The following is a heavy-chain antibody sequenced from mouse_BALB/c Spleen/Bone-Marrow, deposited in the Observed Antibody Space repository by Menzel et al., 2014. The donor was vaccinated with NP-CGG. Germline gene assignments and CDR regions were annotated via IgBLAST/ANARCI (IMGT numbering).Heavy chain of an antibody. D-gene: IGHD1-2*01. J-gene: IGHJ4*01. Sequence: EVQLQQSGPELVRPGASVKVSCKTSGYTFTEYTMHWVKQSHGKSLEWIGGINPNNGGTIYNQKFKGKATLTVDKSPSTAYMELRSLTSEDSAVYYCARKDYGYNYVMDYWGQGTSVTVSS. V-gene: IGHV1-18*01. CDR2: INPNNGGT. CDR3: ARKDYGYNYVMDY. CDR1: GYTFTEYT.